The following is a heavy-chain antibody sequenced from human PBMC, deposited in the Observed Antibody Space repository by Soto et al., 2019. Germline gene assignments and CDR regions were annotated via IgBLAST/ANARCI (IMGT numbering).Heavy chain of an antibody. J-gene: IGHJ4*02. V-gene: IGHV1-18*04. CDR3: ARGRGYGPAWVDY. CDR2: ISVYNGNT. D-gene: IGHD5-12*01. CDR1: GYTFTSYG. Sequence: QVQLVQSGAEVKKPGASVKVSCKASGYTFTSYGITWVRQAPGQGLEWMGWISVYNGNTIYAQKLQGRVTMTTDTSTGTAYMELRSLISGDTAVYYCARGRGYGPAWVDYWCQGTLVTVSS.